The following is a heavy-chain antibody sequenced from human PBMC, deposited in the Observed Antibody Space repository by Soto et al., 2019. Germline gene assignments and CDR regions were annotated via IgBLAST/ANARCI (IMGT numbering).Heavy chain of an antibody. CDR3: ARRYGDPSSAAGFDY. Sequence: QVQLVQSGAEVKKPGASVKVSCKASGYIVTSYSISWVRQAPGQGLEWMGWISVYNGKTNYAQKLQGRVTMITDTDTSTTTAYMELRSLKSDDTAVYYCARRYGDPSSAAGFDYWGQGTLVTVSS. CDR2: ISVYNGKT. CDR1: GYIVTSYS. J-gene: IGHJ4*02. D-gene: IGHD4-17*01. V-gene: IGHV1-18*01.